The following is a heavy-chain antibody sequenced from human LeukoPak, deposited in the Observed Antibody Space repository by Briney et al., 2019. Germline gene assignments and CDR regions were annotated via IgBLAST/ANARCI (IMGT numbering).Heavy chain of an antibody. V-gene: IGHV4-59*01. CDR2: IYYSGST. CDR1: GGSISSYF. Sequence: PSGTLSLTCTVSGGSISSYFWSWIRQPPGKGLEWIGHIYYSGSTNYHPSLKSRVTISVDTSKNQFSLKLSSVTAADTAVYYCARGRYYYGSGSYRPSYGMDVWGQGTTVTVSS. D-gene: IGHD3-10*01. CDR3: ARGRYYYGSGSYRPSYGMDV. J-gene: IGHJ6*02.